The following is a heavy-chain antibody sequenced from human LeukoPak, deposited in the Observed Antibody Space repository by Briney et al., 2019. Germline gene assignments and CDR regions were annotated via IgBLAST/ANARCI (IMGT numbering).Heavy chain of an antibody. CDR2: IYYSGST. CDR1: GGSISSYY. V-gene: IGHV4-59*01. Sequence: SETLSLTCTVSGGSISSYYWSWLRQPPGKGLEWIGYIYYSGSTNYNPSLKSRVTISVDTSKNQFSLKLSSVTAADTAVYYCARGLAEVATEPYIWFDPWGQGTLVTVSS. CDR3: ARGLAEVATEPYIWFDP. J-gene: IGHJ5*02. D-gene: IGHD5-12*01.